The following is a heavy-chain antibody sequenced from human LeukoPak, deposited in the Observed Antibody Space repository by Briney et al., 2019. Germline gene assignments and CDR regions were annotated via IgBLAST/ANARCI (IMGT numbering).Heavy chain of an antibody. CDR1: GGSISSSSYY. CDR3: ASRWSGTYYLDY. J-gene: IGHJ4*02. D-gene: IGHD1-26*01. CDR2: LYYSGTT. V-gene: IGHV4-39*07. Sequence: SETLSLTCTVSGGSISSSSYYWGWIRQPPGKGLGWIGSLYYSGTTHYNPSLKSRVTISVVTSKNQFSLRLSSVTAADTAVYYCASRWSGTYYLDYWGQGTQVTVSS.